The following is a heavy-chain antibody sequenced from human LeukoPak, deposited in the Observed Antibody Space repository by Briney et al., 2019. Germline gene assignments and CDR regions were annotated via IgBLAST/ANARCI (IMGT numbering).Heavy chain of an antibody. CDR1: GFTFSNYA. Sequence: GGSLRLSCVASGFTFSNYAMSWVRQAPEKGLDWVSVISGSAHKIRYADSVKGRFTISRDNSKNTLYLQMNSLRAEDTAVYYCARVHRLRPGPRGLFDASDIWGQGTMVTVSS. J-gene: IGHJ3*02. CDR2: ISGSAHKI. V-gene: IGHV3-23*01. CDR3: ARVHRLRPGPRGLFDASDI. D-gene: IGHD4-17*01.